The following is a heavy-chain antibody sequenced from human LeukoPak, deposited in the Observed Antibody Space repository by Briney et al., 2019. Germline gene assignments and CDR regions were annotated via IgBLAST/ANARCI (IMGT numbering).Heavy chain of an antibody. CDR2: ISSSSSYI. Sequence: PGGSLRLACAASGFTFSSYSMNWVRQAPGKGLEWVSSISSSSSYIYYADSVKGRFTISRDNAKNSLYLQMNSLRAEDTAVYYRARDLEAANTYYFDYWGQGTMVTVSS. V-gene: IGHV3-21*01. D-gene: IGHD6-13*01. CDR1: GFTFSSYS. CDR3: ARDLEAANTYYFDY. J-gene: IGHJ4*02.